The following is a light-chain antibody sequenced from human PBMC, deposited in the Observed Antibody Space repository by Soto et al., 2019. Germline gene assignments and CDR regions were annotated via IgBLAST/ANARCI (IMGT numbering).Light chain of an antibody. J-gene: IGKJ1*01. CDR1: QSVSKY. CDR3: QQYGSSRWT. CDR2: NAS. V-gene: IGKV3-20*01. Sequence: EIVLTQSPATLSLSPVERATLSGRASQSVSKYLAWYQQKPGQAPRLLIYNASNRATGIPDRFSGSGSGTDFTLTISRLEPEDFAVYYCQQYGSSRWTFGQGTKVDIK.